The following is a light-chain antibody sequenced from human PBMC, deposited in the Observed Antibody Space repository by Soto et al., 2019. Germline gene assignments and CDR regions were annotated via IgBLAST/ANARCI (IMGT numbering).Light chain of an antibody. V-gene: IGLV1-44*01. Sequence: QPVLTQPPSASGTPGQRVTISCSGSSSNIGSYTVNWYQQLPGTAPKLLIYSNNQRPSGVPDRFSGSKSSTSVSLAISGLQSEDEADYYCAAWDDSLNGVVFGGGTKLTVL. CDR2: SNN. CDR1: SSNIGSYT. J-gene: IGLJ2*01. CDR3: AAWDDSLNGVV.